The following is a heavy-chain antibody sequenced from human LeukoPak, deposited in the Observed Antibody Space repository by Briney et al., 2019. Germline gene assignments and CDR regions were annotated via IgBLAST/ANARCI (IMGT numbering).Heavy chain of an antibody. CDR2: ISYDGSNK. V-gene: IGHV3-30*18. CDR1: GFTFNSYG. Sequence: GGSLRLSCAASGFTFNSYGMHWVRQAPGKGLEWVAVISYDGSNKYYADSVKGRFTISRDNSKNTLYLQMNSLRAEDTAVYYCAKARDYDFWSGPLFDLWGRGTLVTVSS. CDR3: AKARDYDFWSGPLFDL. J-gene: IGHJ2*01. D-gene: IGHD3-3*01.